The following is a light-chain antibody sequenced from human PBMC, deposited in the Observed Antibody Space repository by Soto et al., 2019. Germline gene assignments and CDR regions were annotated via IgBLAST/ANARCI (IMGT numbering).Light chain of an antibody. CDR2: AAS. V-gene: IGKV1-5*03. CDR3: QQYLSYSA. J-gene: IGKJ1*01. CDR1: QSISIW. Sequence: DIQMTQSPSTLSASVGDRVTITCRASQSISIWLAWYQQKPGKAPKLLIYAASILGSGVPSRFSGGGSGTEFTLTISSLQPDDFATYYCQQYLSYSAFGQGTKVENK.